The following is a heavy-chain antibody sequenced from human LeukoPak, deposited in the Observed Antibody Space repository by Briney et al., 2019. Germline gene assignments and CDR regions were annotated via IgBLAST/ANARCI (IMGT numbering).Heavy chain of an antibody. CDR1: GLTFSSHW. D-gene: IGHD3-10*01. CDR2: ITNDGSST. CDR3: ARGRGPYGWFDP. Sequence: PGGSLRLSCAASGLTFSSHWMHWVRQAPGKGLVWVSRITNDGSSTTYADSVKGRFTISRDNAKNMLYLQMNSLRAEDAAVYYCARGRGPYGWFDPWGQGTLVTVSS. V-gene: IGHV3-74*01. J-gene: IGHJ5*02.